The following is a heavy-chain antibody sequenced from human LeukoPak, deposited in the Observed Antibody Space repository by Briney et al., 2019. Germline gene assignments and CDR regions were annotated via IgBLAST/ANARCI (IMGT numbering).Heavy chain of an antibody. CDR3: ARGHVGSYAYYYYYGMDV. CDR2: IYHIGST. J-gene: IGHJ6*02. D-gene: IGHD2-8*01. Sequence: SETLSLTCTVSGGSISSYYWTWIRQPPGKGLEWIGYIYHIGSTNYSPSLKSRVTISVDTSKNQFSLKLRSVTAADTAVYYCARGHVGSYAYYYYYGMDVWGQGTTVTVSS. V-gene: IGHV4-59*12. CDR1: GGSISSYY.